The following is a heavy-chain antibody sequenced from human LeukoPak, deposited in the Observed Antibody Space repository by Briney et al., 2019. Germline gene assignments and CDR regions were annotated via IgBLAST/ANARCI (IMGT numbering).Heavy chain of an antibody. CDR2: IRSSGNTI. D-gene: IGHD1-26*01. CDR3: ARYGSYPEAFDY. V-gene: IGHV3-48*02. Sequence: GGSLRLSCAASGFTFSSYNMNWVRQAPGKGLEWVSYIRSSGNTIYYADSVKGRFTTSRDNAKNSVYLQMNSLRDEDTAVYYCARYGSYPEAFDYWGQGTLVTVS. CDR1: GFTFSSYN. J-gene: IGHJ4*02.